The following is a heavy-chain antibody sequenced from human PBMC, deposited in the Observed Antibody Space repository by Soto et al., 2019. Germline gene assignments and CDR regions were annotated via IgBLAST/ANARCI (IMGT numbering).Heavy chain of an antibody. CDR2: INAGNGNT. CDR3: AIAPGSGGMDA. J-gene: IGHJ6*02. V-gene: IGHV1-3*01. CDR1: GYTFTSYA. Sequence: QVQLVQSGAEVKKPGASVKVSCKASGYTFTSYAIHWVRQAPGQRLEWMGWINAGNGNTKYSQKFQGRVTITRDTSASTAYMELSSLRYEDTAVYYCAIAPGSGGMDAWGQGTTVTVSS. D-gene: IGHD3-10*01.